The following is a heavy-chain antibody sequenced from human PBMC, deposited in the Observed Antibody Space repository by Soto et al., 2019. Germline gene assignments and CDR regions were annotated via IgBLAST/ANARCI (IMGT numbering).Heavy chain of an antibody. CDR3: TRAAWFPYLSFY. J-gene: IGHJ4*02. CDR1: GFTFSRFE. V-gene: IGHV3-48*03. Sequence: GGSLGLSCAASGFTFSRFELHWVRQAPGKGLEWISYISSSGSTAYYASSVEGRFTISRDNANNSVYLQMDSLRAEDTALYYCTRAAWFPYLSFYWGQGALVTAPQ. CDR2: ISSSGSTA. D-gene: IGHD3-10*01.